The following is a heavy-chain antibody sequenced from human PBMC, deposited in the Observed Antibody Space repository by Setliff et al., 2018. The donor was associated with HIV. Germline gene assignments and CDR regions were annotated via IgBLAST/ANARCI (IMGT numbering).Heavy chain of an antibody. CDR1: GFTFTSSA. Sequence: GASVKVSCKASGFTFTSSAMQWVRQARGQRLEWIGWIVVGSGNTNYAQKFQERVTITRDMSTSTAYMELSSLRSDDTAVYYCARGYCTNAVCSDAFDIWGQGTMVTVSS. V-gene: IGHV1-58*02. CDR3: ARGYCTNAVCSDAFDI. J-gene: IGHJ3*02. D-gene: IGHD2-8*01. CDR2: IVVGSGNT.